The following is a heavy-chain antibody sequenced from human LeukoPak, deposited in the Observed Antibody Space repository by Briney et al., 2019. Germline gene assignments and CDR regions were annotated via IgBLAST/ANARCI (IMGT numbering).Heavy chain of an antibody. J-gene: IGHJ4*02. D-gene: IGHD6-19*01. CDR3: ARETPHSSGWYWYFDY. V-gene: IGHV3-23*01. CDR2: ISGSGDNT. CDR1: GFTFSNYA. Sequence: GGSLRLSCAASGFTFSNYAMSWVRQAPGKGLEWVSAISGSGDNTYYADSVKGRFTISRDNSKNTLYLQMNSLRAEDTAVYYCARETPHSSGWYWYFDYWGQGTLVTVSS.